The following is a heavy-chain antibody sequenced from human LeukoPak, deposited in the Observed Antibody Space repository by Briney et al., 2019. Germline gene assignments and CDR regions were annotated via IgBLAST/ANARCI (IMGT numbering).Heavy chain of an antibody. D-gene: IGHD3-16*01. Sequence: GGSLRLSCAASGFTVSSNYMSWVRQAPGKGLEWVSVIYRGGSTYYADSVKGRFTISRDNSKNTLFLQMNSLRAEDTAVYYCARVIGGDYFDFWGQGTLVTVSS. CDR2: IYRGGST. CDR1: GFTVSSNY. J-gene: IGHJ4*02. V-gene: IGHV3-53*01. CDR3: ARVIGGDYFDF.